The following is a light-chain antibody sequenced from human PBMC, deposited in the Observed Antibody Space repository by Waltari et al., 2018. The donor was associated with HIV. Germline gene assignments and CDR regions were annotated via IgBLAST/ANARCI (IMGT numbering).Light chain of an antibody. CDR1: SSDLCGYNY. V-gene: IGLV2-14*03. CDR3: SSYTSGSTLVV. Sequence: QSGLTQPASVSGSPGQSITISCSGSSSDLCGYNYVSWYQQHPGKAPKLIIYDVTNRPSGVSNRFSASKSGNTASLTISGLQAEDEAGYFCSSYTSGSTLVVFGTGTDVTVL. J-gene: IGLJ1*01. CDR2: DVT.